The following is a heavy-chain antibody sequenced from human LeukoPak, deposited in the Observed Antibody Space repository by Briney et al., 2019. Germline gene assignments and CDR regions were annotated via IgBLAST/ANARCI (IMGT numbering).Heavy chain of an antibody. CDR1: GFTFSSYS. J-gene: IGHJ5*02. Sequence: PGGSLRLSCAASGFTFSSYSMNWVRQAPGKGLEWVTTISSSGSYIYYADSVKGRFTISRDNAKNSLYLQMNSLRAEDTAVYYCARDLGYCSSTSCYNWFDPWGQGTLVTVSS. CDR2: ISSSGSYI. V-gene: IGHV3-21*01. CDR3: ARDLGYCSSTSCYNWFDP. D-gene: IGHD2-2*01.